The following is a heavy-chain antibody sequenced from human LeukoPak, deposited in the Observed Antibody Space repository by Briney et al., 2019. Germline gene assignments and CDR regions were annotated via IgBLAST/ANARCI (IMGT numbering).Heavy chain of an antibody. CDR2: ISAYNGNT. J-gene: IGHJ4*02. D-gene: IGHD3-16*01. CDR1: GYTFTNYG. CDR3: ARDRVAFGGVMLPEY. V-gene: IGHV1-18*01. Sequence: GASVKVSCKVSGYTFTNYGLSWVRQAPGQGLEWMGWISAYNGNTNYAQQFQGRVIMTTDTSTSTAYMELKSLRSDDTAVHYCARDRVAFGGVMLPEYWGQGTLVTVSS.